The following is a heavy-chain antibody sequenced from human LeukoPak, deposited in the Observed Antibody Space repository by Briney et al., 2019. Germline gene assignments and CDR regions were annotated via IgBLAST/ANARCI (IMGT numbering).Heavy chain of an antibody. D-gene: IGHD3-22*01. V-gene: IGHV3-48*01. CDR1: GFTFSSYS. Sequence: GGSLRLSCAASGFTFSSYSMNWVRQAPGKGLEWVSYISSSSSTIYYADSVKGRFTISRDNAKNSLYLQMNSLRAEDTAVYYRAVVVIPPNWFDPWGQGTLVTVSS. J-gene: IGHJ5*02. CDR2: ISSSSSTI. CDR3: AVVVIPPNWFDP.